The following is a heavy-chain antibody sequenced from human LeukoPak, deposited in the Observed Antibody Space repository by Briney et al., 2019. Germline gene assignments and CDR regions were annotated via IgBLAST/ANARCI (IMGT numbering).Heavy chain of an antibody. J-gene: IGHJ4*02. D-gene: IGHD5-18*01. CDR3: ARAVVGYSYGYFDY. Sequence: GGSLRLSCAASGFSVSTNYMSWVRQTPGKGLEWVSIIYNDDSTYYTASVKGRFTISRDNSKNTLYLQMNSLRAEDTAVYYCARAVVGYSYGYFDYWGQGTLVTVSS. CDR1: GFSVSTNY. V-gene: IGHV3-66*01. CDR2: IYNDDST.